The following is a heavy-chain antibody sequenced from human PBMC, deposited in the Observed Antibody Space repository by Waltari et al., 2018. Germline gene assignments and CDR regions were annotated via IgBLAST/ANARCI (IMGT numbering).Heavy chain of an antibody. CDR3: ARDRGGGVPLDY. Sequence: QVQLVQSGAEVKKPGASVKVSCQASGYTFTGYYMHWVRQAPGQGLEWRGRITPNSGGTNDAQKFQGRVTMTRDTSISTAYMERSRLRSDDTAVYDGARDRGGGVPLDYGGQGTLVTVSS. CDR1: GYTFTGYY. V-gene: IGHV1-2*06. CDR2: ITPNSGGT. D-gene: IGHD2-8*02. J-gene: IGHJ4*02.